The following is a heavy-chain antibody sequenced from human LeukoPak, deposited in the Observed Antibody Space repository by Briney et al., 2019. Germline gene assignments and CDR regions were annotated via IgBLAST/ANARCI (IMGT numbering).Heavy chain of an antibody. Sequence: PSETLSLTCAVYGGSFSNYYWSWIRQPPGKGLEWIGEINDSGRTNYNPSLMSRVTVSVDTSKKQFSLRLTSVTATDTAVYYCARRWNYRRNYYIDVWGKGATVSVSS. D-gene: IGHD1-7*01. CDR1: GGSFSNYY. V-gene: IGHV4-34*01. J-gene: IGHJ6*03. CDR3: ARRWNYRRNYYIDV. CDR2: INDSGRT.